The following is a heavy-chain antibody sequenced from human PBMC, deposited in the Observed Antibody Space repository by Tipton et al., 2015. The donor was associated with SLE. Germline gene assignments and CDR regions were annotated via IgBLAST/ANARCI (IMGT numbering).Heavy chain of an antibody. Sequence: TLSLTCAVYGGSFSGYYWSWIRQPPGKGLEWIGEINHSGSTNYNPSLKSRVTISVDTSKNQFSLKLSSVTAADTAVYYCASLRTEYYYGSRVDYWGQGTLVTVSS. CDR2: INHSGST. CDR1: GGSFSGYY. D-gene: IGHD3-10*01. J-gene: IGHJ4*02. CDR3: ASLRTEYYYGSRVDY. V-gene: IGHV4-34*01.